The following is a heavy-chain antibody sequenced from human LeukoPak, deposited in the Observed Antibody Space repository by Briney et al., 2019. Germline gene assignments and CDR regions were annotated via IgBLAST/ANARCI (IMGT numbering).Heavy chain of an antibody. CDR3: TRGGYYGDYNYFDP. J-gene: IGHJ5*02. Sequence: ASVKVSCKASGYTFTGYYLHWVRQAPGQGLEWMGCINPNSGGTKFAQKFLGRLTMTRDTSISTAYMDLSSLRSDDTAIYYCTRGGYYGDYNYFDPWGQGTLVTVSS. D-gene: IGHD4-17*01. CDR2: INPNSGGT. V-gene: IGHV1-2*02. CDR1: GYTFTGYY.